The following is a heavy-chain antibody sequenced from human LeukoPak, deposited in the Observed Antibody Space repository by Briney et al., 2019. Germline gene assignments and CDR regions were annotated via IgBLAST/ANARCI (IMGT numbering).Heavy chain of an antibody. V-gene: IGHV3-48*03. D-gene: IGHD3-10*01. J-gene: IGHJ6*03. Sequence: GGSLRLSCAASGFTFSSYEMNWVRQAPGKGLEWVSYISSSGSTIYYADSVKGRFTISRDNAKNSLYLQMNSLRAEDTAVYYCAKRSGSGRNPYYMDVWGKGTTVTISS. CDR3: AKRSGSGRNPYYMDV. CDR2: ISSSGSTI. CDR1: GFTFSSYE.